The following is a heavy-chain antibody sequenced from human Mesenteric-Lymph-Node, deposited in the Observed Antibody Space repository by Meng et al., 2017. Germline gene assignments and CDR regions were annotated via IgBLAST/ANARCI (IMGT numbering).Heavy chain of an antibody. J-gene: IGHJ4*02. D-gene: IGHD3-10*01. CDR1: GGSLSGYY. CDR2: VYHNGVT. Sequence: QVQLKQWGAEALKPSETLFLTCAVYGGSLSGYYWSWIRQPPGKGLEWMGEVYHNGVTKYSPSLRSRVVISIDTSKNQFSLNLRSVSAADTAMYYCARGGATPMIIKYWGPGTLVTVSS. CDR3: ARGGATPMIIKY. V-gene: IGHV4-34*02.